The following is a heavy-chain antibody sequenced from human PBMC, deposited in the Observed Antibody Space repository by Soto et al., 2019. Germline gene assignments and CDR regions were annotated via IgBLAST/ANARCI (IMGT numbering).Heavy chain of an antibody. V-gene: IGHV4-59*01. CDR1: GGSISSYY. CDR2: IYYSGST. D-gene: IGHD2-8*01. J-gene: IGHJ4*02. Sequence: QVQLQESGPGLVKPSETLSLTCTVSGGSISSYYWSWIRQPPGKGLEWIGYIYYSGSTNYNPSLKSRVTISVDTSKNQFSLKLSSVTAPETAVYYCARAQLGYCTNGVCYLSIFDYWGQGTLVTVSS. CDR3: ARAQLGYCTNGVCYLSIFDY.